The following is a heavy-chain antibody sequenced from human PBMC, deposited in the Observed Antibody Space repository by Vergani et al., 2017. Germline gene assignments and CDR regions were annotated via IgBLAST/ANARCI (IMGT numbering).Heavy chain of an antibody. V-gene: IGHV3-23*01. CDR2: ISGSGGST. CDR1: GFTFSSYA. J-gene: IGHJ6*03. Sequence: EVQLLESGGGLVQPGGSLRLSCAASGFTFSSYAMSWVRQAPGKGLEWVSAISGSGGSTYYADSVKGRFTISRDNSKNTLYLQMNSLRAEDTAVYYCAKCELDGTGSSLYFIIRYYYMDVWGKGTTVTVSS. D-gene: IGHD6-13*01. CDR3: AKCELDGTGSSLYFIIRYYYMDV.